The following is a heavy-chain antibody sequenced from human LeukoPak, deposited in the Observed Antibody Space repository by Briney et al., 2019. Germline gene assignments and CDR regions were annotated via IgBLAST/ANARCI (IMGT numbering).Heavy chain of an antibody. D-gene: IGHD3-3*01. CDR2: IIPIFGTT. J-gene: IGHJ4*02. CDR1: GGTFSSNG. CDR3: ARDLLPMTVFGVVND. V-gene: IGHV1-69*13. Sequence: ASVKVSCKSSGGTFSSNGISWLRQAPGQDLEWMRGIIPIFGTTDYAQKFQGRVTITADEARSTAYMELSSLTFDDTAVYYCARDLLPMTVFGVVNDWGQGTLVTVSS.